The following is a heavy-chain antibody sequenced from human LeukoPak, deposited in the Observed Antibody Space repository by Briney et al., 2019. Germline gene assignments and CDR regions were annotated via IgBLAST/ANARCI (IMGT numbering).Heavy chain of an antibody. D-gene: IGHD4-17*01. CDR1: GFTFRSYA. V-gene: IGHV3-30-3*01. CDR2: ISYDGSNK. Sequence: GRSLRLSCAASGFTFRSYAMHWVRQAPGKVLEWVAVISYDGSNKYYADSVKGRFTISRDNSKNTLYLQMNSLRAEDTAVYYCARNPYGDYYFDYWGQGTLVTVSS. J-gene: IGHJ4*02. CDR3: ARNPYGDYYFDY.